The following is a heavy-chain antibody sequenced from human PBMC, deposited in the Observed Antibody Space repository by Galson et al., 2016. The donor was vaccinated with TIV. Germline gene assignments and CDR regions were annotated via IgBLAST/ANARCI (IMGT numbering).Heavy chain of an antibody. Sequence: ETLSLTCTVSGYSISSGYYWGWIRQPPGKGLEWIASIHHSGNTNYNPSLKSRVTLSVATSKKQFSLKVSSVTAADTAVYYCARERNHSKQDFDYWGLGTLVTVFS. V-gene: IGHV4-38-2*02. CDR2: IHHSGNT. CDR3: ARERNHSKQDFDY. CDR1: GYSISSGYY. D-gene: IGHD1-14*01. J-gene: IGHJ4*02.